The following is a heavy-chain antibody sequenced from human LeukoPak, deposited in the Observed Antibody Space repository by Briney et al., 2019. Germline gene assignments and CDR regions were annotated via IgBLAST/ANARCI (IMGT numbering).Heavy chain of an antibody. Sequence: SETLSLTCTVSGGSISSYYWSWVRQFPGKGLEWIGYISDSGSTNYSPSLESRVTISVDTSKNKFFLILSSVTAADTAVYYCARRGGTVVGDTGFHYWYFDNWGQGTLVTVSS. CDR2: ISDSGST. D-gene: IGHD1-26*01. V-gene: IGHV4-59*08. CDR3: ARRGGTVVGDTGFHYWYFDN. J-gene: IGHJ4*02. CDR1: GGSISSYY.